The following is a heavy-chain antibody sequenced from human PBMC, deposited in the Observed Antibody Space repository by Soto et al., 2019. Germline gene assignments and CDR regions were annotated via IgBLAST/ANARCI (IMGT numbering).Heavy chain of an antibody. CDR2: ISYDGSNK. D-gene: IGHD3-3*01. J-gene: IGHJ4*02. Sequence: GGSLRLSCAASGFTFSIYAMHWVRQAPGKGLEWVAVISYDGSNKYYADSVKGRFTISRDNSKNTVYLQMNSLRAEDSAVYYCARGHPGVQLTAPYYSSQGSLVT. V-gene: IGHV3-30-3*01. CDR3: ARGHPGVQLTAPYY. CDR1: GFTFSIYA.